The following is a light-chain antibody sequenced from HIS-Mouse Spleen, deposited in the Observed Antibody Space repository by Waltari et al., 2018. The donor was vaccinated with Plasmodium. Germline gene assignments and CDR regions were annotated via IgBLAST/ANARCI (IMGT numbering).Light chain of an antibody. Sequence: SYELTQPPSVSVSPGQTARITCSGDALPKKYAYWYQQKSGQAPGLVIYEDSKRPTGIPEGFSGSSSGTMANLTISGAQVEDEADYYCYSTDSSGNHRVFGGGTKLTVL. CDR2: EDS. CDR3: YSTDSSGNHRV. J-gene: IGLJ3*02. CDR1: ALPKKY. V-gene: IGLV3-10*01.